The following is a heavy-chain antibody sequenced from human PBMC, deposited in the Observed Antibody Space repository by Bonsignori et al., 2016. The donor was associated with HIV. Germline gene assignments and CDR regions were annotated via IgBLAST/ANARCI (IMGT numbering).Heavy chain of an antibody. V-gene: IGHV4-4*07. CDR3: ARVSKYYDFWSGSTPPYAFDI. CDR2: IYTSGRT. CDR1: GGSISSYY. Sequence: SETLSLTCIVSGGSISSYYWSWIRQPAGKGLEWIGRIYTSGRTNYNPSLKSRVTMSVDTSKNQFSLKLSSVTAADTAVYYCARVSKYYDFWSGSTPPYAFDIWGQGTMVTVSS. J-gene: IGHJ3*02. D-gene: IGHD3-3*01.